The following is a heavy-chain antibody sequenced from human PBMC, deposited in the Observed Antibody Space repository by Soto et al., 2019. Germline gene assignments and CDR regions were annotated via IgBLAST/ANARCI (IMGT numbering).Heavy chain of an antibody. D-gene: IGHD2-15*01. J-gene: IGHJ6*02. CDR1: GYSVTSSDYY. CDR2: MFYSGLT. Sequence: SETLSLTCSVSGYSVTSSDYYWAWIRQPPGKGLEWIGSMFYSGLTYYNPSLKSRVTLSVDTSKNPFSVRLNSVTAADTAVYYCAPLSVSLSGPYGIHVWGQGTTVTVS. CDR3: APLSVSLSGPYGIHV. V-gene: IGHV4-39*01.